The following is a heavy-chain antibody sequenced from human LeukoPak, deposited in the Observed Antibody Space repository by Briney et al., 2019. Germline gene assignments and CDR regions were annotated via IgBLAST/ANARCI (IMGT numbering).Heavy chain of an antibody. CDR2: IYYSGST. J-gene: IGHJ6*02. CDR1: GGSISSGDYY. CDR3: ARDLWEVVAATSYGMDV. Sequence: SETLSLTCTVSGGSISSGDYYWSWIRQPPGKGREWIGYIYYSGSTYYNPSLKSRVTISVDRSKNQFSLKLSSVTAADTAVYYCARDLWEVVAATSYGMDVWGQGTTVTVSS. D-gene: IGHD2-15*01. V-gene: IGHV4-30-4*01.